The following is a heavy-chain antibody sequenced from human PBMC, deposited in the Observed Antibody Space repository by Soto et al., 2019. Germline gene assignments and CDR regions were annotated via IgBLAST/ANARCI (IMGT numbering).Heavy chain of an antibody. CDR2: ISGSGGST. D-gene: IGHD3-3*01. J-gene: IGHJ6*02. Sequence: PGESLKISCAASGFTFSSYAMSWVRQAPGKGLEWVSAISGSGGSTYYADSVKGRFTISRDNSKNTLYLQMNSLRAEDTAVYYCAKDSPVRFLEWFRAQNYYCYGMDVWGQGTTVTVSS. CDR3: AKDSPVRFLEWFRAQNYYCYGMDV. V-gene: IGHV3-23*01. CDR1: GFTFSSYA.